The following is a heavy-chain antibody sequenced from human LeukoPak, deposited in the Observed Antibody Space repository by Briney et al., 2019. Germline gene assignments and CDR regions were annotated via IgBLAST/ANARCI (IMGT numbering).Heavy chain of an antibody. CDR2: LSWDGGRI. CDR3: VKDLGSALPRGNGMDV. Sequence: PGRSLRLSCAASGFTFDDYTMHWVRQAPGKGLEWVSGLSWDGGRIGYADSVKGRFTISRDNTKNSLYLQMNSLSAEDTAIYYCVKDLGSALPRGNGMDVWGQGTTVTVSS. J-gene: IGHJ6*02. CDR1: GFTFDDYT. V-gene: IGHV3-9*01. D-gene: IGHD3-16*01.